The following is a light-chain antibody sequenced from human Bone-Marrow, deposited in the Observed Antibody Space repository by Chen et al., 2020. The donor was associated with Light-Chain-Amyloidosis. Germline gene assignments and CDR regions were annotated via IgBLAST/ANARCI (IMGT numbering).Light chain of an antibody. V-gene: IGLV3-25*03. Sequence: SYELTQPPSVSVSPGQTARITCSGDDLPTKYAYWYQQKPGQAPGLVIHRDTERPSGISERFSGSSSGTTATLSLSGGQAEDEADSHCQSADSSGTYEVIFGGGTKLTVL. CDR2: RDT. J-gene: IGLJ2*01. CDR3: QSADSSGTYEVI. CDR1: DLPTKY.